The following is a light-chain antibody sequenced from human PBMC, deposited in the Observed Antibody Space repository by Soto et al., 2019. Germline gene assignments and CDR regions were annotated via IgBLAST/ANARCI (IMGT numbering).Light chain of an antibody. V-gene: IGLV2-23*03. CDR3: CSYAGSSTFV. J-gene: IGLJ3*02. CDR2: EGS. Sequence: QSVLTQPASVSGSPGQSITISCTGTSSDVGSYNLVSWYQQHPGKAPKHMIYEGSKRPSGVSNRCSGSKSGNTASLTISGLQAEDEADYYCCSYAGSSTFVFGGGTKLTVL. CDR1: SSDVGSYNL.